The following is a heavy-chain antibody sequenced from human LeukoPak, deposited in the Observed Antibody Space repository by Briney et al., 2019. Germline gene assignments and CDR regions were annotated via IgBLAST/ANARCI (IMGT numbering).Heavy chain of an antibody. CDR1: GFTVSSNY. D-gene: IGHD6-13*01. CDR2: IYSGGST. Sequence: PGGSLRLSCAASGFTVSSNYMSWVRQAPGKGLEWVSVIYSGGSTYYADSVKGRFTISRDNSKNTLYLQMGSLRAEDMAVYYCARGYSSSWYLDYWGQGTLVTVSS. V-gene: IGHV3-53*05. J-gene: IGHJ4*02. CDR3: ARGYSSSWYLDY.